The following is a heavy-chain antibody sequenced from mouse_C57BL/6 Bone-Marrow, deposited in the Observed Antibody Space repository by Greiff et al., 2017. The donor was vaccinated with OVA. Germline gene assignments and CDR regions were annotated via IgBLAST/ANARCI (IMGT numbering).Heavy chain of an antibody. V-gene: IGHV1-55*01. CDR2: IYPGSGSS. J-gene: IGHJ1*03. CDR3: ARSGVGTVVARCWCFDV. Sequence: QVQLQQPGAELVKPGASVKMSCKASGHTFTSYWLTWVKQRPGQGLEWIGDIYPGSGSSNYNEKFKSKANLTVDTSSSTAYMQRSSLTSEDSAVYYCARSGVGTVVARCWCFDVWGTGTTVTVSS. CDR1: GHTFTSYW. D-gene: IGHD1-1*01.